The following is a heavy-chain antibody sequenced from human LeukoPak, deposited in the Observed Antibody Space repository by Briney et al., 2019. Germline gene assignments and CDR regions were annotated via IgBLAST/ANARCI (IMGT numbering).Heavy chain of an antibody. Sequence: SGPTLVNPTQTLTLTCTFSGFSLSTSGVGVGWIRQPPGKALEWLALIYWNDDKRYSPSLKSRLTITKDTSKNQVVLTMTNMDPVDTATYYCAKLGGIAAAGIWFDPWGQGTLVTVSS. CDR2: IYWNDDK. V-gene: IGHV2-5*01. CDR3: AKLGGIAAAGIWFDP. CDR1: GFSLSTSGVG. D-gene: IGHD6-13*01. J-gene: IGHJ5*02.